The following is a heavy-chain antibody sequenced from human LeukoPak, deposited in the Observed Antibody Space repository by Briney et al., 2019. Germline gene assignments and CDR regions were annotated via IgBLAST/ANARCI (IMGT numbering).Heavy chain of an antibody. J-gene: IGHJ4*02. CDR2: ICGSGGST. D-gene: IGHD1-26*01. V-gene: IGHV3-23*01. Sequence: GGSLRLSCAASGFSFSNYAMNWVRQAPGKWLEWVSVICGSGGSTYYADSVKGRFTISRDNSKNTLYLQMNSLRAEDTAVYYCAKMYSGAYIDYWGQGTLVTVSS. CDR3: AKMYSGAYIDY. CDR1: GFSFSNYA.